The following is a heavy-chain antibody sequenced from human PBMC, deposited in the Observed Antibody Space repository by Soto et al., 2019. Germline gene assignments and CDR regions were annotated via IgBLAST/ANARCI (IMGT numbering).Heavy chain of an antibody. D-gene: IGHD2-2*01. Sequence: PGGSLRLSCAASGFTFGASALQWVRQASGKGLEWLGRVGSKGETYATTYAASVKGRFTISRDDSKNTAYLQMNSLKTEDTAVYYCTRHTDLGYCISTSCYAFLNYYYYYGMDVWGQGTTVTVSS. V-gene: IGHV3-73*01. CDR3: TRHTDLGYCISTSCYAFLNYYYYYGMDV. CDR2: VGSKGETYAT. J-gene: IGHJ6*02. CDR1: GFTFGASA.